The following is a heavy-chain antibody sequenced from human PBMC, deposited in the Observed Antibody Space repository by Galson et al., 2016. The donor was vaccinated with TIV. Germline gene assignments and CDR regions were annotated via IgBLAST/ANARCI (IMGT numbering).Heavy chain of an antibody. J-gene: IGHJ4*02. CDR3: VSSRGTDFWRNFGF. CDR1: GFTFSGYS. Sequence: SLRLSCAASGFTFSGYSMNWVRQAPGKGLEWVSFISSTLSDTFYADSVKGRFSISRDNTKNSVYPQMNNLSAEDMAVYYCVSSRGTDFWRNFGFWGQGTLVTVSS. CDR2: ISSTLSDT. D-gene: IGHD3-3*01. V-gene: IGHV3-21*01.